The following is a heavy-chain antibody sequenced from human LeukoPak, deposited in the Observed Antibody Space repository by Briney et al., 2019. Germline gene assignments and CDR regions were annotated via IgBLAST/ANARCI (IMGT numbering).Heavy chain of an antibody. CDR2: IIPIFGTA. CDR3: ASFDSTGYSGY. J-gene: IGHJ4*02. CDR1: GGTFSSYA. D-gene: IGHD3-22*01. Sequence: SVKVSCKASGGTFSSYAISWVRQAPGQGREWMGRIIPIFGTANYAQKFQGRVTITTDESTSTAYMELSSLRSEDTAVYYCASFDSTGYSGYWGQGTLVTVSS. V-gene: IGHV1-69*05.